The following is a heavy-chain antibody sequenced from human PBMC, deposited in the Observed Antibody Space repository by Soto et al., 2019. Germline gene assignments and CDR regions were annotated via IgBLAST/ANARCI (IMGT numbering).Heavy chain of an antibody. CDR1: GFTFDDYA. V-gene: IGHV3-9*01. CDR3: AKVGPTHDGYCSSTSCHDY. Sequence: EVQLVESGGGLVQPGRSLRLSCAASGFTFDDYAMHWVRQAPGQGLEWFSGISWNSGSIGYADSVKCGFTISRDNAKDSLYLKLNSLRGDDTALYYWAKVGPTHDGYCSSTSCHDYWGQGTLVTVSS. D-gene: IGHD2-2*03. J-gene: IGHJ4*02. CDR2: ISWNSGSI.